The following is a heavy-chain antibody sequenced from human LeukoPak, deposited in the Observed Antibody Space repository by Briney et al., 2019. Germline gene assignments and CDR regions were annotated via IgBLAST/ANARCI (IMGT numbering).Heavy chain of an antibody. Sequence: ASVKVSCKASGYRFTDYYIHWVRQAPGQGLEWMGWINPNSGDINYAQKFQGRVTMTRDTSISTAYMELSRLRFDDMAVYYCARRIAALGNDAFDIWGQGTMLTVSS. V-gene: IGHV1-2*02. D-gene: IGHD6-13*01. CDR2: INPNSGDI. J-gene: IGHJ3*02. CDR3: ARRIAALGNDAFDI. CDR1: GYRFTDYY.